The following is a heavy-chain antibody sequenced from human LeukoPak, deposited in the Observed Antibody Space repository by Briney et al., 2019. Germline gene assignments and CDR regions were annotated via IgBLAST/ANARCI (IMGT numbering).Heavy chain of an antibody. D-gene: IGHD2-21*02. CDR3: ATDALGLVMVTAKAFDI. CDR2: IVPILGIA. J-gene: IGHJ3*02. V-gene: IGHV1-69*04. Sequence: ASVKVSCKASGGTFSSYTSSWVRQAPGRGLEWMGRIVPILGIANYAQKFQGRVTITADKSTSTAYMELSSLRSEDTAVYYCATDALGLVMVTAKAFDIWGQGTMVTVSS. CDR1: GGTFSSYT.